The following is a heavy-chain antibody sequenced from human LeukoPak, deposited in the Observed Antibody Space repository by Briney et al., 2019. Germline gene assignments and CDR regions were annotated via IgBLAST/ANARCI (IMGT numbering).Heavy chain of an antibody. CDR1: GGSISSYY. J-gene: IGHJ4*02. D-gene: IGHD2-2*02. CDR2: IYYSGST. Sequence: SESLSLTCTVSGGSISSYYWSWIRQPPGKGLEWIGYIYYSGSTNYNPSLKSRVTISVDTSKNQFSLKLSSVTAADTAVYYCARHCSSISCYSDWGQGTLVTVSS. CDR3: ARHCSSISCYSD. V-gene: IGHV4-59*01.